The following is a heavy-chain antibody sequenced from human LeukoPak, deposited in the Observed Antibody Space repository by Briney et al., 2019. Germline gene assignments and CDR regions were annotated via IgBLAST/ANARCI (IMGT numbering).Heavy chain of an antibody. Sequence: SETLSLTCTVSGGSISSYYWSWIRQPAGKGLEWIGRIYTSGSTNYNPSLKSRVTMSVDTSKNQFSLKLSSVTAADTAVYYCARCRGIAVAGTGAFDIWGQGTMVTVSS. D-gene: IGHD6-19*01. CDR3: ARCRGIAVAGTGAFDI. CDR1: GGSISSYY. CDR2: IYTSGST. V-gene: IGHV4-4*07. J-gene: IGHJ3*02.